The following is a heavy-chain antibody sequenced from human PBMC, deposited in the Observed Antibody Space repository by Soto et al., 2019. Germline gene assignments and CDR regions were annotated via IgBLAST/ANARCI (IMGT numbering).Heavy chain of an antibody. CDR3: ARDKITGILDY. CDR1: GGSISSYY. V-gene: IGHV4-59*12. CDR2: IYYSGST. Sequence: ASETLSLTCTVSGGSISSYYWSWIRQPPGKGLEWIGYIYYSGSTNYNPSLKSRVTISVDTSKNQFSLKLSSVTAADTAVYYCARDKITGILDYWGQGTLVTVSS. D-gene: IGHD1-20*01. J-gene: IGHJ4*02.